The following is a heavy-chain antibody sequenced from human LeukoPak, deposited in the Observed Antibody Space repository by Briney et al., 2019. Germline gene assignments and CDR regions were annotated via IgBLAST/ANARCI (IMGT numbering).Heavy chain of an antibody. D-gene: IGHD6-19*01. J-gene: IGHJ4*02. V-gene: IGHV3-30-3*01. Sequence: PGGSLRLSCVASGFTFSSYAMHWVRQAPGKGLEWVAVISYDGSNKYYADSVKGRFTISRDNSKNMLYLQMNSLRAEDTAVYYCARSSGWLIDYWGQGTLVTVSS. CDR2: ISYDGSNK. CDR3: ARSSGWLIDY. CDR1: GFTFSSYA.